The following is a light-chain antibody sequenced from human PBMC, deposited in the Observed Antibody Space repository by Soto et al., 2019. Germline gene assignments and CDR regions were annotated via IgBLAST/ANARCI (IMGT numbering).Light chain of an antibody. V-gene: IGKV1-9*01. CDR3: QQLNSYPPWT. CDR1: QSVRSN. J-gene: IGKJ1*01. Sequence: TQSPATLSVSPVERVTLSGMASQSVRSNLAWYQQKPGKAPKLLIYAASTLQSGVPSRFSGSGSGTDFTLTISSLQPEDFATYYCQQLNSYPPWTFGQGTKVDIK. CDR2: AAS.